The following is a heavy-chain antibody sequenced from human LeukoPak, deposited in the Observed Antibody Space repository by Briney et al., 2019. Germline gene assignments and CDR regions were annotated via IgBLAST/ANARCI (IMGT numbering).Heavy chain of an antibody. CDR1: GGSISSYY. D-gene: IGHD6-19*01. V-gene: IGHV4-59*01. Sequence: SETLSLTCTVSGGSISSYYWSWIRQPPGKGLEWIGYIYYSGSTNYNPSLKSRVTISVDTSKNQYSLKLSSVTAADTAVYYCARALAVAGSYYGMDVWGQGTTVTVSS. J-gene: IGHJ6*02. CDR2: IYYSGST. CDR3: ARALAVAGSYYGMDV.